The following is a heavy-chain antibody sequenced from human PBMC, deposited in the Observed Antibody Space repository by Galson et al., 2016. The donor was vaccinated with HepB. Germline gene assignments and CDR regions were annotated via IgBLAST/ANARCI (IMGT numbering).Heavy chain of an antibody. CDR2: IVPIFGTA. D-gene: IGHD6-19*01. CDR3: AREGSSGWGALYFYYGMDV. Sequence: SVKVSCKASGGTFSSYVISWVRQAPGQGLEWMGGIVPIFGTASYAQKFQGRVTISANESTSTFYTDLSSLRSEDTAVYYCAREGSSGWGALYFYYGMDVWGQGTVVTVSS. J-gene: IGHJ6*02. CDR1: GGTFSSYV. V-gene: IGHV1-69*13.